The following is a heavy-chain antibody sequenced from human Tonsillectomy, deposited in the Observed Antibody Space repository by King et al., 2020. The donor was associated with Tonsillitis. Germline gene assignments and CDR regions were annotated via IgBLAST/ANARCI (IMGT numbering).Heavy chain of an antibody. CDR2: IRYDGSNK. J-gene: IGHJ4*02. D-gene: IGHD6-13*01. V-gene: IGHV3-30*02. CDR1: GFTFSNYG. Sequence: VQLVESGGGVVQPGGSLRLSCAASGFTFSNYGMHWVRQAPGKGLEWVAFIRYDGSNKFYADSVKGRFTISRDNSKNTLYLQMNSLRVEDTAVYYCAKEEYSISWYVDYWGQGTLVTVSS. CDR3: AKEEYSISWYVDY.